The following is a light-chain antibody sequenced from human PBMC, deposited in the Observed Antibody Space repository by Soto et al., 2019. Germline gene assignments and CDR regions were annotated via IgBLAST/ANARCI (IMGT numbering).Light chain of an antibody. J-gene: IGKJ1*01. V-gene: IGKV1-27*01. CDR2: DAS. CDR3: QKCDNAPRT. CDR1: QGISNY. Sequence: DIQVTQSPCSLSAAVGDRVTITGRASQGISNYLAWYQQKPGKVPKLLIYDASTLQSGVPSRFSGSGSGTDFTLTISSLQPEDVATYYCQKCDNAPRTFGQGTKVDIK.